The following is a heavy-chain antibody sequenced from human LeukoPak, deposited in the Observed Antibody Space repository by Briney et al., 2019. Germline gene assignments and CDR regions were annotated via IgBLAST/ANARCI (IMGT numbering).Heavy chain of an antibody. J-gene: IGHJ4*02. Sequence: PSETLSLTCTVSGGSISSSSYYWGWNRQPPGKGLEWIGSIYYSGSTYYNPSLKSRVTISVDTSKNQFSLQLNSVTAADTAVYYCARSLGSWFPFEYWGQGTLVTVSS. V-gene: IGHV4-39*01. CDR1: GGSISSSSYY. CDR3: ARSLGSWFPFEY. CDR2: IYYSGST. D-gene: IGHD6-13*01.